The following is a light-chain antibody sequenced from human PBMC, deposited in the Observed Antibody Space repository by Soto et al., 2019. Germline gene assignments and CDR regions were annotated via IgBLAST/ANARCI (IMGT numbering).Light chain of an antibody. V-gene: IGLV1-47*01. CDR3: AAWDDSLSGRV. Sequence: QLVLTQPPSASGTPGQRVTISCSGSSSNIGSNYVYWYQHLPGTAPKLRIYRNNQRPSGVPDRFSGSKSGTSASLAISGLRSEDEADYYCAAWDDSLSGRVFGGGTKLTVL. J-gene: IGLJ2*01. CDR2: RNN. CDR1: SSNIGSNY.